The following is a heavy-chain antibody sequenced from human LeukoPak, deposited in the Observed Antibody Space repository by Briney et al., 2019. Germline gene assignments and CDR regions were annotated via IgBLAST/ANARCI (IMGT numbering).Heavy chain of an antibody. CDR3: ARDCPMYYYDSSGPGRGFDP. CDR1: GGSISSSSYY. V-gene: IGHV4-39*07. Sequence: PSETLSLACTVSGGSISSSSYYWGWIRQPPGKGLEWIGSIYYSGSTYYNPSLKSRVTISVDTSKNQFSLKLSSVAAADTAVYYCARDCPMYYYDSSGPGRGFDPWGQGTLVTVSS. D-gene: IGHD3-22*01. CDR2: IYYSGST. J-gene: IGHJ5*02.